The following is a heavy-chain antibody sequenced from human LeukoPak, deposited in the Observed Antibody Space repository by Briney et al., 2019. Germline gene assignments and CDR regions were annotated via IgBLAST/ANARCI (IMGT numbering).Heavy chain of an antibody. J-gene: IGHJ4*02. V-gene: IGHV3-11*01. CDR2: ISSSGSTI. D-gene: IGHD3-22*01. CDR1: GFTFSDYY. CDR3: ARDSIYYDSSGYYCDY. Sequence: PGGSLRLSCAASGFTFSDYYVSWIRQAPGKGLEWVSYISSSGSTIYYADSVKGRFTISRDNAKNSLYLQMNSLRAEDTAVYYCARDSIYYDSSGYYCDYWGQGTLVTVSS.